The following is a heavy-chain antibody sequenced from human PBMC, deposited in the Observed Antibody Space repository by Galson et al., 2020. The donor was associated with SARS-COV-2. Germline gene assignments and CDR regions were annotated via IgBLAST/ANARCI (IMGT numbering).Heavy chain of an antibody. V-gene: IGHV1-69*13. Sequence: SVKVSCKAPGGTFNDYAISWVRQAPGQGLEWMGGVIPVFHRPIHAQKFQGRVTITADESTSTAYMELSSLISEDTAVYYCAAGYSAGWYRISFLQYWGLGTLVTVSS. CDR1: GGTFNDYA. CDR3: AAGYSAGWYRISFLQY. CDR2: VIPVFHRP. D-gene: IGHD6-13*01. J-gene: IGHJ4*02.